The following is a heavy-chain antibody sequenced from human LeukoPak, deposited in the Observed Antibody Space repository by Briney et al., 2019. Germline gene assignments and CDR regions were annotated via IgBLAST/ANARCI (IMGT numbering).Heavy chain of an antibody. J-gene: IGHJ6*02. CDR2: ISADGTIA. V-gene: IGHV3-23*01. Sequence: GGSLRLSCVASGFSFSDYTLMWVRQAPGKGLEAVSGISADGTIASYADSLKGRFTISRDNSKNTLYLQMNSLRAEDTAVYYCAKILCTRITCPSYWYGMDVWGQGTTVTVSS. D-gene: IGHD2-8*01. CDR3: AKILCTRITCPSYWYGMDV. CDR1: GFSFSDYT.